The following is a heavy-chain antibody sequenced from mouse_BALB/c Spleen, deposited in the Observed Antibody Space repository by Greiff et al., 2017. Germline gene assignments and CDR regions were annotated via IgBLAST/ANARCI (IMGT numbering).Heavy chain of an antibody. D-gene: IGHD1-2*01. CDR3: ARDDGSFAY. V-gene: IGHV5-4*02. CDR1: GFTFSDYY. J-gene: IGHJ3*01. CDR2: ISDGGSYT. Sequence: EVKLVESGGGLVKPGGSLKLSCAASGFTFSDYYMYWVRQNPEKRLEWVATISDGGSYTYYTDRLKGRFTISRYNAKNNLYLQMSSLKSEDTAMYYCARDDGSFAYWGQGTLVTVSA.